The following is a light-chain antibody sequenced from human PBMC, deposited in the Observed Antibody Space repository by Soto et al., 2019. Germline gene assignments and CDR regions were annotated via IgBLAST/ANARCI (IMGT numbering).Light chain of an antibody. J-gene: IGLJ1*01. V-gene: IGLV2-8*01. CDR3: SSYARAHIV. Sequence: QSVLTQPPSASGSPGQSVAISCTGTSSDVGGYNYVSWYQQYPGKAPKLMIYDVSKRPSGVPDRFSGSKSGNTASLTVSGLQAEDEADYSCSSYARAHIVFGTGTKVTVL. CDR2: DVS. CDR1: SSDVGGYNY.